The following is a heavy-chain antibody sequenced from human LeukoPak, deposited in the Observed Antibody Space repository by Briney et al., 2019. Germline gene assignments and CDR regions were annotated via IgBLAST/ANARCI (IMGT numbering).Heavy chain of an antibody. V-gene: IGHV4-59*08. CDR2: IYYSGST. D-gene: IGHD3-10*01. CDR1: GGSISSYY. Sequence: SETLSLTCTVSGGSISSYYWSWIRQPPGKGLEWIGYIYYSGSTNYNPSLKSRVTISVDTSKNQFSLKLSSLTAADTAVYYCARLGMVRGYFDYWGQGTLVTVSS. CDR3: ARLGMVRGYFDY. J-gene: IGHJ4*02.